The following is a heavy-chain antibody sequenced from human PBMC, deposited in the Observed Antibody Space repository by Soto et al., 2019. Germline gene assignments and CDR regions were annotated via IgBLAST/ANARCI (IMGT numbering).Heavy chain of an antibody. D-gene: IGHD2-15*01. CDR1: GFTFSSYS. Sequence: GGSLRLSCAASGFTFSSYSMNWVRQAPGKGLEWVSSISSSSSYIYYADSVKGRFTISRDNAKNSLYLQMNSLRAEDTAVYYCARDPIYCSGGSCYSDLPVDIWGQGTMVTVSS. CDR3: ARDPIYCSGGSCYSDLPVDI. J-gene: IGHJ3*02. V-gene: IGHV3-21*01. CDR2: ISSSSSYI.